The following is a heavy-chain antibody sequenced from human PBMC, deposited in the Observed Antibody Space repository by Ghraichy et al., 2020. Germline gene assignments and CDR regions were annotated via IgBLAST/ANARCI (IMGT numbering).Heavy chain of an antibody. Sequence: GGSLRLSCEASGFTVSNNYVGWVRQAPGKGLEWLSVIYSGGSMYYADSVKSRFINSRDTSRNTVYLQMNSLTAEDTAIYYCATGKPIGATGVDYWGQGTLVTVSS. CDR2: IYSGGSM. CDR1: GFTVSNNY. D-gene: IGHD1-14*01. V-gene: IGHV3-53*01. CDR3: ATGKPIGATGVDY. J-gene: IGHJ4*02.